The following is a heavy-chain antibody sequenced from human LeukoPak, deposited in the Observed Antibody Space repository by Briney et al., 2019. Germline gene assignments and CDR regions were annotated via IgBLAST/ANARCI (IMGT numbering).Heavy chain of an antibody. V-gene: IGHV1-69*05. J-gene: IGHJ5*02. CDR1: GGTFSSYA. CDR2: IIPIFGTA. CDR3: ARGDILTGSRFDP. D-gene: IGHD3-9*01. Sequence: SVKVSCKASGGTFSSYAIGWVRQAPGQGLEWMGGIIPIFGTANYAQKFQGRVTITTDESTSTAYMELSSLRSEDTAVYYCARGDILTGSRFDPWGQGTLVTVSS.